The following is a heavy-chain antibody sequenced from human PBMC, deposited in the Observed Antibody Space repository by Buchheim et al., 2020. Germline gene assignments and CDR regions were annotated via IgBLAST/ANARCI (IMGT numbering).Heavy chain of an antibody. CDR2: INTGNGNT. CDR3: ARCLEYSSSSPDDY. Sequence: QVQLVQSGAEVKKPGASVKVSCKASEYTFTSYAIHWVRQAPGQGPEWMGWINTGNGNTKYSQKFQGRLTITRDTSASTAYMELSSLRSEDTAVYYCARCLEYSSSSPDDYWGQGTL. D-gene: IGHD6-6*01. CDR1: EYTFTSYA. J-gene: IGHJ4*02. V-gene: IGHV1-3*04.